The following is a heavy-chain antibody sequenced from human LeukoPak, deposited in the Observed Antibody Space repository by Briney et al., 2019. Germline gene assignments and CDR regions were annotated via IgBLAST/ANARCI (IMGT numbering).Heavy chain of an antibody. CDR3: ASGTTVTTLVY. Sequence: PSETLSLTCAVSGDSISSSYYSWSWIRQPPGKGLGLIGYIFQSGSTFYNPSLKSRVTISVDRSKNQFSLRLTSVTAADTAVYYCASGTTVTTLVYWGQGTLVTVSS. CDR2: IFQSGST. CDR1: GDSISSSYYS. D-gene: IGHD4-11*01. J-gene: IGHJ4*02. V-gene: IGHV4-30-2*01.